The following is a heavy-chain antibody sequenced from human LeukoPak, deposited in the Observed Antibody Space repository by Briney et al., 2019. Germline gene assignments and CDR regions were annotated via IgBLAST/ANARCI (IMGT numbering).Heavy chain of an antibody. Sequence: ASVKVSCKASGYTFTGYYMHWVRQAPGQGLEWMGWINPNSGGTNYAQKFQGRVTMARDTSISTAYMELSRLRSDDTAVYYCARGRPHIAVAGPYFDYWGQGTLVTVSS. D-gene: IGHD6-19*01. CDR3: ARGRPHIAVAGPYFDY. CDR2: INPNSGGT. V-gene: IGHV1-2*02. J-gene: IGHJ4*02. CDR1: GYTFTGYY.